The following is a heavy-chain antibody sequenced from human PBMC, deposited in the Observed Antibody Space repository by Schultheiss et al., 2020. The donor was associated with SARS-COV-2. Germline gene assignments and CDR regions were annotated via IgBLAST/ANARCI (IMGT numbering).Heavy chain of an antibody. Sequence: ASVKVSCKASGYTFTGYYMHWVRQAPGQGLEWMGWISAYNGNTNYAQKLQGRVTMTTDTSTSTAYMELRSLRSDDTAVYYCAREAPYYYDSSGLDYWGQGTLVTVSS. D-gene: IGHD3-22*01. CDR3: AREAPYYYDSSGLDY. V-gene: IGHV1-18*04. J-gene: IGHJ4*02. CDR1: GYTFTGYY. CDR2: ISAYNGNT.